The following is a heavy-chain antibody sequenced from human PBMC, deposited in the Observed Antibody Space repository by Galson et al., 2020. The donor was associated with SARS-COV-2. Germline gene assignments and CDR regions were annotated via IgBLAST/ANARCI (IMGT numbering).Heavy chain of an antibody. V-gene: IGHV3-48*04. CDR2: ITTSGNSI. Sequence: GESLKISCAASGFTFSSFGMHWVRQAPGEGLEWLSFITTSGNSINYADSVKGRFTISRDNAKNSLYLEMNSLRVEDTAMYYCARDRCGGDCSSRRWFDPWGQGTLVTVSS. J-gene: IGHJ5*02. D-gene: IGHD2-21*02. CDR3: ARDRCGGDCSSRRWFDP. CDR1: GFTFSSFG.